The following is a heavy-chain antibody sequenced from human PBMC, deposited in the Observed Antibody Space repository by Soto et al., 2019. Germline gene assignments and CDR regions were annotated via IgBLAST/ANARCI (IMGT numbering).Heavy chain of an antibody. J-gene: IGHJ1*01. CDR3: AKDSVQWLAKIEYFQH. CDR1: GFTFDDYA. V-gene: IGHV3-9*01. CDR2: ISWNSGSI. D-gene: IGHD6-19*01. Sequence: EVQLVESGGGLVQPGRSLRLSCAASGFTFDDYAMHWVRQAPGKGLEWVSGISWNSGSIGYADSVKGRFTISRDNAKNSLYLQMNNLRAEDTALYYCAKDSVQWLAKIEYFQHWGPGTLVTVSS.